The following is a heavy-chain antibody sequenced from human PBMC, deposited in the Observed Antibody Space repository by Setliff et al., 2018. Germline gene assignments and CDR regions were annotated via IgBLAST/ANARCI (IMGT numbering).Heavy chain of an antibody. D-gene: IGHD6-13*01. Sequence: SETLSLTCTVSGGSISSHYWSWIRQPPGKGLVWIGYIYYSGSTNYNPSLKSRVTISVDTSKNQFSLKLSSVTAADTAVYYCAREEPYSSSWSWFDPWGQGTLVTVSS. CDR2: IYYSGST. CDR1: GGSISSHY. V-gene: IGHV4-59*11. J-gene: IGHJ5*02. CDR3: AREEPYSSSWSWFDP.